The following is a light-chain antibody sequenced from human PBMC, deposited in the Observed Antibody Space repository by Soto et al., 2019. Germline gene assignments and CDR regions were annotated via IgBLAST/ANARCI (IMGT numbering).Light chain of an antibody. CDR3: SSYTGSSTPYV. J-gene: IGLJ1*01. CDR1: SSDIGGYNY. CDR2: DVN. Sequence: QSALTQPASVSGSPGQSITFSCTGTSSDIGGYNYVFWYQQHPGKAPKLMIYDVNNRPSGVSNRFSGSKSGNTASLTISGLQAEDEADYYCSSYTGSSTPYVFGTGTKLTVL. V-gene: IGLV2-14*01.